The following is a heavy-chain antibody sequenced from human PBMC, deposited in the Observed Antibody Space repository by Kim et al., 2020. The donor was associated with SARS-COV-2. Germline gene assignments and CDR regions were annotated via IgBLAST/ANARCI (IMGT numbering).Heavy chain of an antibody. Sequence: GGSLRLSCAASGFTFSSYAMSWVRQAPGKGLEWVSAISGSGGSTYYADSVKGRFTISRDNSKNTLYLQMNSLRAEDTAVYYCAKTVRGAYCSGGSCYSRGYYFDYWGQGTLVTVSS. CDR1: GFTFSSYA. D-gene: IGHD2-15*01. V-gene: IGHV3-23*01. J-gene: IGHJ4*02. CDR2: ISGSGGST. CDR3: AKTVRGAYCSGGSCYSRGYYFDY.